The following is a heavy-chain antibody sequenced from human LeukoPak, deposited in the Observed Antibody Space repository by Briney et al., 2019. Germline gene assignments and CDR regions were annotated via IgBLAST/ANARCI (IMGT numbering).Heavy chain of an antibody. CDR1: GGSISSSNYY. Sequence: PSEALSLTCAVSGGSISSSNYYWGWIRQPPGQGLEWIGSIYYSGNTYYNPSLKSRVTISVDTSKNQFSLKLSSVTAADTAVYYCARAAQGVRLAFDYWGQGTLVTVSS. J-gene: IGHJ4*02. CDR3: ARAAQGVRLAFDY. CDR2: IYYSGNT. V-gene: IGHV4-39*01. D-gene: IGHD5-12*01.